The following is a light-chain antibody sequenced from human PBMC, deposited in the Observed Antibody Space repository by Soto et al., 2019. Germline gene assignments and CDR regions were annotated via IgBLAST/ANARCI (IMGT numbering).Light chain of an antibody. V-gene: IGKV3-20*01. J-gene: IGKJ3*01. CDR1: QSISRY. CDR2: GAS. CDR3: HQYGTAPLT. Sequence: IVLTQSPGTLSLSPGERTTLSCRASQSISRYLAWYQQKPGQGPRLLIYGASSRATGTPDRFSGSGSGTDFTLTISRLEPEDFSVYYCHQYGTAPLTFGPGTKVDIK.